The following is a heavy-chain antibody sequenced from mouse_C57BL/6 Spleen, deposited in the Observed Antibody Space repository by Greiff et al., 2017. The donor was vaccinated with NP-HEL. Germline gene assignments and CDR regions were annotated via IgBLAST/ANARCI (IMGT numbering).Heavy chain of an antibody. CDR1: GFTFSSYT. D-gene: IGHD1-1*01. Sequence: DVKLVESGGGLVKPGGSLKLSCAASGFTFSSYTMSWVRQTPEKRLEWVATISGGGGNTYYPDSVKGRFTISRDNAKNTLYLQMSSLRSEDTALYYCARSYGSSPFDYWGQGTTLTVSS. V-gene: IGHV5-9*01. J-gene: IGHJ2*01. CDR3: ARSYGSSPFDY. CDR2: ISGGGGNT.